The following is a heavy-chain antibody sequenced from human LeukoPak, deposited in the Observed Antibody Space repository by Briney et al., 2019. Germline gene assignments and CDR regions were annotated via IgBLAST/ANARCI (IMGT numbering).Heavy chain of an antibody. CDR2: IKQDGSEK. D-gene: IGHD4-17*01. Sequence: GGSLRLSCEASEFTFSSYWMTWVRQAPGKGLEWVANIKQDGSEKYYVDSVKGRFTISRDNAKNSLYLQMNSLRAEDTAVYYCARDGSDGDYFDYWGQGTLVTVSS. J-gene: IGHJ4*02. CDR3: ARDGSDGDYFDY. CDR1: EFTFSSYW. V-gene: IGHV3-7*01.